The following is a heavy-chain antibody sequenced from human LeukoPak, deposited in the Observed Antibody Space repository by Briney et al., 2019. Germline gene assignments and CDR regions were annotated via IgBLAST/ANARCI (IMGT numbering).Heavy chain of an antibody. V-gene: IGHV3-23*01. CDR2: ISDTGNT. Sequence: GGSLRLSCAASGFTLSSYAMSWVRQAPGKGLEWVSAISDTGNTYHADSVKGRFTISRDSSKNTLYLQMNSLTAEDTAVYYCARDTLHSTTSPYFDYWGQGILVTVSS. CDR3: ARDTLHSTTSPYFDY. J-gene: IGHJ4*02. D-gene: IGHD4-17*01. CDR1: GFTLSSYA.